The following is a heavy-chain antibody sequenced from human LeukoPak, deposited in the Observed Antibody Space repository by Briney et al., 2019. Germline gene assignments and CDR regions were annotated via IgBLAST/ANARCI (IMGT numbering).Heavy chain of an antibody. V-gene: IGHV1-18*01. CDR3: AREGSGWYGNFDY. J-gene: IGHJ4*02. CDR1: GYIYTSYG. D-gene: IGHD6-19*01. Sequence: ASVKVSCKASGYIYTSYGINWVRQAPGQGLEWMGWISAYNGNTKYAQKLQGRVTMTRDTSISTAYMEVSRLRSDDTAVYYCAREGSGWYGNFDYWGQGTLVTVSS. CDR2: ISAYNGNT.